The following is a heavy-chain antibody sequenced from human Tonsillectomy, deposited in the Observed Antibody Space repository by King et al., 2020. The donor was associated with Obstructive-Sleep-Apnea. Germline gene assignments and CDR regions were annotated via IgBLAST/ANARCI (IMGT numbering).Heavy chain of an antibody. J-gene: IGHJ4*02. Sequence: VQLVESGAEVKKPGESLKISCKGSGYSFTNYWIGWVRQMPGKGLEWMGIIYPGDSDTRYSPSFQGQVTISADKSISTAYLQWSSLRASDTAMYYFARPGTSYCSSSSCYLSYFDYWGQGTLVTVSS. D-gene: IGHD2-2*01. V-gene: IGHV5-51*01. CDR1: GYSFTNYW. CDR3: ARPGTSYCSSSSCYLSYFDY. CDR2: IYPGDSDT.